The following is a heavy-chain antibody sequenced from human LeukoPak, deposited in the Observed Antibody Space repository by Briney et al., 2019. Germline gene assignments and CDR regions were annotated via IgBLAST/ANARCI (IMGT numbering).Heavy chain of an antibody. V-gene: IGHV1-69*05. CDR1: GYTFTGYY. D-gene: IGHD1-26*01. CDR3: ARASGLALSGVLSY. J-gene: IGHJ4*02. CDR2: IIPIFGTA. Sequence: GASVKVSCKASGYTFTGYYMHWVRQAPGQGLEWMGGIIPIFGTANYAQKFQGRVTITTDESTSTAYMELSSLRSEDTAVYYCARASGLALSGVLSYWGQGTLVTVSS.